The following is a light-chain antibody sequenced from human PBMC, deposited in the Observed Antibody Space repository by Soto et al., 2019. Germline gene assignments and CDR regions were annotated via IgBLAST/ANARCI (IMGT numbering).Light chain of an antibody. Sequence: QPALTQPASVSGSPGQSITISCTGTSSDVGSYNLVSWYQQHPGKAPKLMIYEGSKRPSGVSNRFSGSKSGNTASLTISGLQAEDEADYYCCSYAGSSTFYVLGTGTKVTVL. J-gene: IGLJ1*01. CDR1: SSDVGSYNL. V-gene: IGLV2-23*01. CDR2: EGS. CDR3: CSYAGSSTFYV.